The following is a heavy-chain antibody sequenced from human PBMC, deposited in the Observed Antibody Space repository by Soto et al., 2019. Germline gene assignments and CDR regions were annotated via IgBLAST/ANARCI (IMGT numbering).Heavy chain of an antibody. Sequence: SETLSLTCTVSGGSISSSSYYWGWIRQPPGKGLEWIGSIYYSGSTYYNPSLKSRVTISVDTSKNQFSLKLSSVTAADTAVYYCSIAVAGLKNFDYWGQGTLVTVSS. V-gene: IGHV4-39*01. CDR3: SIAVAGLKNFDY. J-gene: IGHJ4*02. CDR1: GGSISSSSYY. D-gene: IGHD6-19*01. CDR2: IYYSGST.